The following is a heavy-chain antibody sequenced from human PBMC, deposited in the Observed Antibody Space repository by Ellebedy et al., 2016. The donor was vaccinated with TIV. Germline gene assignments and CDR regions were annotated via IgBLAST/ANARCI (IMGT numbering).Heavy chain of an antibody. Sequence: GESLKISCKGSGYSFTSYWIGWVRQMPGKGLEWMGIIYPGDSDTRYSPSFQGQVTISADKSISTAYLQWSSLEASDTAMYYCARAGSQQVGALDFQHWGQGTLVTVSS. CDR2: IYPGDSDT. J-gene: IGHJ1*01. CDR3: ARAGSQQVGALDFQH. CDR1: GYSFTSYW. D-gene: IGHD1-26*01. V-gene: IGHV5-51*01.